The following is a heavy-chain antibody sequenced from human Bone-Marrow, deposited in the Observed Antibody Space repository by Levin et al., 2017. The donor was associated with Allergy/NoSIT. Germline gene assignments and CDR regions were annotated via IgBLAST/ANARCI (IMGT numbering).Heavy chain of an antibody. CDR1: GDTLSEVS. D-gene: IGHD2/OR15-2a*01. CDR2: FDPEEGET. Sequence: GASVKVSCKVSGDTLSEVSIHWVRQAPGKGLEWMGGFDPEEGETMYAQLFQGRLTMTEDTSSDTAYMAVSSLRSEDTAVFYCAALGTDNGAEYFSQWGQGTLITVSS. CDR3: AALGTDNGAEYFSQ. V-gene: IGHV1-24*01. J-gene: IGHJ1*01.